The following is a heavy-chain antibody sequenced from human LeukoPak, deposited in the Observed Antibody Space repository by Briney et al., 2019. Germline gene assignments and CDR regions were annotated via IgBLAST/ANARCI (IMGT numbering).Heavy chain of an antibody. J-gene: IGHJ4*02. CDR1: GDSISSGGYY. V-gene: IGHV4-30-2*01. CDR3: ARIAARPFYYFDY. CDR2: IYHSGST. Sequence: PSQTLSLTCTVSGDSISSGGYYWSWLRQPPGKGLEWIGYIYHSGSTYYNPSLKSRVTMSVDTSKNQFSLKLSSVTAADTAVYYCARIAARPFYYFDYWGQGTLVTVSS. D-gene: IGHD6-6*01.